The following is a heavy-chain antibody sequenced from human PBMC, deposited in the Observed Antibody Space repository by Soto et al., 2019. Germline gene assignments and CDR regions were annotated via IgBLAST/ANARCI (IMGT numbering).Heavy chain of an antibody. CDR1: GFTFSAYD. V-gene: IGHV3-13*01. Sequence: EVQLVESGGGLVQPGGSLRLCCAASGFTFSAYDMHWVRQPTGKGLEWVSAIGTLHDTYYPDSVKGRFTISRENAKNSLYLQMNSLTTGDTAVYYWARQASYWHGGGGWFDPWGQGTLVTVSS. CDR2: IGTLHDT. J-gene: IGHJ5*02. CDR3: ARQASYWHGGGGWFDP. D-gene: IGHD2-8*02.